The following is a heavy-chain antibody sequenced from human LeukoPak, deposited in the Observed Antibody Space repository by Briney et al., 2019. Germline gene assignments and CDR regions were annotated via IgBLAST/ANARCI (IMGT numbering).Heavy chain of an antibody. V-gene: IGHV3-13*01. CDR1: GFTFSSYD. Sequence: PGGSLRLSCAASGFTFSSYDMHWVRQATGKGLEWVSAIGTAGDTYYPGSVKGRFTISRENAKNSLYLQMNSLRAGDTAVYYCARGGIAAAGTHMDVWGQGTTVTVSS. D-gene: IGHD6-13*01. CDR3: ARGGIAAAGTHMDV. CDR2: IGTAGDT. J-gene: IGHJ6*02.